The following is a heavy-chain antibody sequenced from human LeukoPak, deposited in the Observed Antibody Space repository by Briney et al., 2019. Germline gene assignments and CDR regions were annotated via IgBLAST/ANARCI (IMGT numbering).Heavy chain of an antibody. CDR3: ARMFEY. J-gene: IGHJ4*02. CDR2: IYTSGTT. Sequence: SETLSLTCTVSGYSISTSYYWTWIRQPAGKGLEWIGHIYTSGTTNYNPSLKSRVTILLDTSKNQFSLNLNSVTAADTAIYYCARMFEYWGQGTLVTVSS. CDR1: GYSISTSYY. V-gene: IGHV4-61*09.